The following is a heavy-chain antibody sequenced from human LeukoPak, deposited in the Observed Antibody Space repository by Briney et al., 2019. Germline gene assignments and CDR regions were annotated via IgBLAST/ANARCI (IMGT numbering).Heavy chain of an antibody. J-gene: IGHJ4*02. V-gene: IGHV3-48*01. CDR2: ILSISRTI. CDR1: GFTLSSYS. D-gene: IGHD3-3*01. CDR3: ARRYDFSSGYYTDYFDY. Sequence: GGCLRLACAAAGFTLSSYSINWVRQAPGRVLEWDGCILSISRTIIDANSVKGRFTMSRDNAKNSLYLQINSLRAEDTAVYYCARRYDFSSGYYTDYFDYWGQGNLVTASS.